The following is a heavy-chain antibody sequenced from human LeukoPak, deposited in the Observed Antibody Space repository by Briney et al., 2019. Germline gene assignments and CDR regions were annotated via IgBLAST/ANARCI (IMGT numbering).Heavy chain of an antibody. CDR2: ISYDGSNK. J-gene: IGHJ4*02. D-gene: IGHD3-10*01. CDR3: ARDYLLWFGELVGY. CDR1: GFTFSSYA. V-gene: IGHV3-30-3*01. Sequence: PGRSLRLSCAASGFTFSSYAMHWVRQAPGKGLEWVAVISYDGSNKYYADSVKGRFTISRDNSKNTLYLQMNSLRAEDTAVYYCARDYLLWFGELVGYWGQGTLVTVSS.